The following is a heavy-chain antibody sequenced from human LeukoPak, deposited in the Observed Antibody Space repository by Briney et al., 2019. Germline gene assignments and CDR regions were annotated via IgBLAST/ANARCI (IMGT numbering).Heavy chain of an antibody. J-gene: IGHJ4*02. D-gene: IGHD3-3*01. CDR1: GFTFGSYG. Sequence: GMSLRLSCSASGFTFGSYGMHWVRQAPGKGLEWVALIWYHGNDVDYADSVKGQFTISRDNSKNTLYLQMNSVRAEDTAVYFCARDFWNEPSKYFDYWGQGTLVTVSS. CDR3: ARDFWNEPSKYFDY. CDR2: IWYHGNDV. V-gene: IGHV3-33*01.